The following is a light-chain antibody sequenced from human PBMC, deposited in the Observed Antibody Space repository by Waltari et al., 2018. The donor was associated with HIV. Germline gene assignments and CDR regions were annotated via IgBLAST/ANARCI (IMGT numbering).Light chain of an antibody. CDR2: GAS. CDR1: QSINNN. J-gene: IGKJ3*01. CDR3: QQYNNWPGIT. Sequence: EILMTQSPATLSVSPGERATLSCRASQSINNNLAWYQQKPGQASRLLIYGASTGATGIPARFSGSGSGTEFTLTISSLQSEDFAVYYCQQYNNWPGITFGPGTKVDIK. V-gene: IGKV3-15*01.